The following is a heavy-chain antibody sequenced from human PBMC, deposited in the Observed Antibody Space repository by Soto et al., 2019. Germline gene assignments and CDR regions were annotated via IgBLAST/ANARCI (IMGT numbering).Heavy chain of an antibody. D-gene: IGHD4-17*01. CDR3: ARGGPPWTVTTGLTY. J-gene: IGHJ4*02. V-gene: IGHV3-33*01. Sequence: QVQLVESGGGVVQPGRSLRLSCAASGFTFSSYGMHWVRQAPGKGLEWVAVIWDDGSNKYYADSVKGRFTISRDNSKNTLYLQMNSLRAEDTAVYYCARGGPPWTVTTGLTYWGQGTLVTVSS. CDR2: IWDDGSNK. CDR1: GFTFSSYG.